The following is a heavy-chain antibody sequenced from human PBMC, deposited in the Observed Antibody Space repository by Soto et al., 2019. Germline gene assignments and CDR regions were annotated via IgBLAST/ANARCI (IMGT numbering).Heavy chain of an antibody. D-gene: IGHD5-12*01. CDR1: GFTFSSYW. V-gene: IGHV3-9*01. CDR3: AKSPHRVEMATIWDYFDY. Sequence: GGSLRLSCAASGFTFSSYWMSWVRQAPGKGLEWVSGISWNSGSIGYADSVKGRFTISRDNAKNSLYLQMNSLRAEDTALYYCAKSPHRVEMATIWDYFDYWAQENLVPVS. J-gene: IGHJ4*02. CDR2: ISWNSGSI.